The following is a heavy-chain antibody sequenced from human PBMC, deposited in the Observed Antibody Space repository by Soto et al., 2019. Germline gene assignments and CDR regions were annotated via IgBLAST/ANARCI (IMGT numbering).Heavy chain of an antibody. CDR1: GFTFGSHA. CDR2: ISGSGGSA. J-gene: IGHJ4*02. CDR3: AKEPYSDFWSAYYYFDY. Sequence: EVQLLESGGGLVQPGGSLRLSCAASGFTFGSHAMIWVRQAPGKGLELVSAISGSGGSAYYADSVKGRFTISRDNSINTLYLQMNRLRAEDTALYYCAKEPYSDFWSAYYYFDYWGQGTLVTVSS. D-gene: IGHD3-3*01. V-gene: IGHV3-23*01.